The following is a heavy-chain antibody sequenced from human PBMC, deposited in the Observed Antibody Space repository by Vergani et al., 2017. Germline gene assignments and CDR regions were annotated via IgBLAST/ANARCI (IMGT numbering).Heavy chain of an antibody. V-gene: IGHV3-48*04. CDR3: ARDMGGSGWYYFDY. J-gene: IGHJ4*02. D-gene: IGHD6-19*01. Sequence: EVQLVESGGVVVQPGGSLRLSCAASGFTFDDYTMHWVRQAPGKGLEWVSSISSSGSTIYYADSVKGRFTISRDNAKNSLYLQMNSLRAEDTAVYYCARDMGGSGWYYFDYWGQGTLVTVSS. CDR1: GFTFDDYT. CDR2: ISSSGSTI.